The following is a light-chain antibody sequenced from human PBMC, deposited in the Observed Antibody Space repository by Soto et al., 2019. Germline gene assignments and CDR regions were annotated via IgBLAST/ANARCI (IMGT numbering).Light chain of an antibody. Sequence: QSALTQPPSASGSPGQSVTISCAGTYSDIGDYNYVSWYQQHPGKVPKLIISEGSKRPSGVPDRFSGSKSGYTASLTVSDLQPADEAVYYCSSYSGINSNVIFGGGTKVTVL. V-gene: IGLV2-8*01. CDR3: SSYSGINSNVI. CDR1: YSDIGDYNY. J-gene: IGLJ2*01. CDR2: EGS.